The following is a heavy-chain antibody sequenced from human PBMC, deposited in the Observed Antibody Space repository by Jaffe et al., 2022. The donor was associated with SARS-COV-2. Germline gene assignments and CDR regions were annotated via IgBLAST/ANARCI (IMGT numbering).Heavy chain of an antibody. J-gene: IGHJ6*02. CDR1: GVSFSDYT. V-gene: IGHV3-21*02. CDR2: IGSKSTDK. CDR3: ARDQSKSLNYYGMDV. Sequence: EVQLVQSGGGPVKPGGSLRLSCVASGVSFSDYTMNWVRQAPGKGLEWVSSIGSKSTDKSYADSVQGRFTISRDNARNSLYLQMNNLRAEDTAVYYCARDQSKSLNYYGMDVWGQGTTVTVSS.